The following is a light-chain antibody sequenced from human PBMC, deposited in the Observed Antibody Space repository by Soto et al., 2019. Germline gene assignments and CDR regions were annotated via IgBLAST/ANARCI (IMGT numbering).Light chain of an antibody. J-gene: IGLJ2*01. CDR1: DSDVGGYNY. CDR2: EVS. CDR3: SSYTSDSTV. V-gene: IGLV2-14*01. Sequence: QSALTQPASVSGSPGQSITISCTGTDSDVGGYNYVSWYQQHPGKAPKLMIYEVSNRPSGVSNRFSGSKSGNTASLTISGLQAEDEADYYCSSYTSDSTVFGGGTKLTVL.